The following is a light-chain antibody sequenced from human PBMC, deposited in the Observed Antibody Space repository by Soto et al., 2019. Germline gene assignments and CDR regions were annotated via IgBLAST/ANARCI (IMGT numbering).Light chain of an antibody. CDR2: GTS. V-gene: IGKV3-20*01. CDR1: QTVPGHS. J-gene: IGKJ1*01. CDR3: QDYDNAPRT. Sequence: LILTQSPATLSVSPGEEAILSCRASQTVPGHSVAWYQHKPGQAPRLLIYGTSRRATGIPARFGGTGAGTDFTLSINTVEPEDFAVYYCQDYDNAPRTFGQGTKLEI.